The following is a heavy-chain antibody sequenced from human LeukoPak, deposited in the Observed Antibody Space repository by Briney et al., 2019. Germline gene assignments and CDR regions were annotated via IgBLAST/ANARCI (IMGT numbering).Heavy chain of an antibody. CDR3: AKDPLMVRGVIDAFDI. Sequence: PGGSLRLSCAASGFTFSSYGMSWVRQAPGKGLEWVSAISGSGGSTYYADSVKGRFTISRDNSKNTLYLQMNSLRAEDTAVYYCAKDPLMVRGVIDAFDIWGQGTMVTVSS. D-gene: IGHD3-10*01. V-gene: IGHV3-23*01. CDR2: ISGSGGST. CDR1: GFTFSSYG. J-gene: IGHJ3*02.